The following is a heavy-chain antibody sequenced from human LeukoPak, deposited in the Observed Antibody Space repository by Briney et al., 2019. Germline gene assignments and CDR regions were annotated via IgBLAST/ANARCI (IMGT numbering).Heavy chain of an antibody. D-gene: IGHD2-15*01. CDR2: IYHSGST. CDR3: ARALLGGFYGMDV. CDR1: GGSFSGYY. J-gene: IGHJ6*02. V-gene: IGHV4-34*01. Sequence: PSETLSLTCAVYGGSFSGYYWSWIRQPPGKGLEWIGEIYHSGSTNYNPSLKSRVTISVDKSKNQFSLKLSSVTAADTAVYYCARALLGGFYGMDVWGQGTTVTVSS.